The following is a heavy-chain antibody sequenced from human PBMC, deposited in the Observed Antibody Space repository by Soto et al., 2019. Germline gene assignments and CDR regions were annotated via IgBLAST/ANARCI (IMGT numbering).Heavy chain of an antibody. Sequence: GASVKVSCKASGGTFSSYAISWVRQAPGQGLEWMGGIIPIFGTANYAQKFQGRVTITADESTSTAYMELSSLRSEDTAVYYCASEYGDYELLNEYYYFDYWGQGTLVTVSS. J-gene: IGHJ4*02. CDR1: GGTFSSYA. CDR2: IIPIFGTA. CDR3: ASEYGDYELLNEYYYFDY. D-gene: IGHD4-17*01. V-gene: IGHV1-69*13.